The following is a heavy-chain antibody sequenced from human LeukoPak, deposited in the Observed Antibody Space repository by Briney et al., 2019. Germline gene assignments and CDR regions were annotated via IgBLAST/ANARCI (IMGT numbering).Heavy chain of an antibody. CDR2: INPSGGST. Sequence: ASVKVSCKASGYTFTSYYMHWVRQAPGQGLEWMGIINPSGGSTSYAQKFQGRVTMSRDTSTSTVYMELSSLRSEDTAVYYCARVTAPEDAFDIWGQGTMVTVSS. V-gene: IGHV1-46*01. J-gene: IGHJ3*02. CDR1: GYTFTSYY. CDR3: ARVTAPEDAFDI. D-gene: IGHD1-20*01.